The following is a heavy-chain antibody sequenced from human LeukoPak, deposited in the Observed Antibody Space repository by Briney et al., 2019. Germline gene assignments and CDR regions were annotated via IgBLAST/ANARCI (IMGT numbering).Heavy chain of an antibody. D-gene: IGHD4/OR15-4a*01. CDR2: IYHSGST. CDR3: VRVPFAFYGMEV. CDR1: SDSIRSNNW. J-gene: IGHJ6*04. V-gene: IGHV4-4*02. Sequence: SETLSLTCAVSSDSIRSNNWWSWVRQPPGKGLEWIGEIYHSGSTNYSPSLKSRVTISADTSKNQLSLKLSSVTAADTAVYYCVRVPFAFYGMEVWGKGTTVSVSS.